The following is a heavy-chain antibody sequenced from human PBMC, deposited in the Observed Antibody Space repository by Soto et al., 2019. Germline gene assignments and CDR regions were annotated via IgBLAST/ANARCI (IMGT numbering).Heavy chain of an antibody. CDR1: GYTFTSYI. CDR2: ISVHNGDT. Sequence: QVQLVQSGAEVKKPGASVKLSCEASGYTFTSYIISWVRQAPGQGLQWMGWISVHNGDTDYAQNLQRRVTMTTDTSTNTAYMELRSLRSDDTAVYYCARTNTIFGVVIIRYFDHWGQGALVTVSS. V-gene: IGHV1-18*01. CDR3: ARTNTIFGVVIIRYFDH. J-gene: IGHJ4*02. D-gene: IGHD3-3*01.